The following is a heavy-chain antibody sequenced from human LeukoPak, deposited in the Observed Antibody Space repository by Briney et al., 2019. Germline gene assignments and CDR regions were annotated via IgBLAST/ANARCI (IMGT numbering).Heavy chain of an antibody. CDR3: ARGRTRSSTSCLGY. V-gene: IGHV1-8*03. CDR2: MNPNSGNT. D-gene: IGHD2-2*01. Sequence: GASVKVSCKASGYTFTSYDINWVRQATGQGLEWMGWMNPNSGNTGYAQKFQGRVTITRNTSISTAYMGLSSLRSEDTAVYYCARGRTRSSTSCLGYWGQGTLVTVSS. J-gene: IGHJ4*02. CDR1: GYTFTSYD.